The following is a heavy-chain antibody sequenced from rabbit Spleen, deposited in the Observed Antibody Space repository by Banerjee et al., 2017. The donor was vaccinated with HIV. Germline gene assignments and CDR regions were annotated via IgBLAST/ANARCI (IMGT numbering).Heavy chain of an antibody. V-gene: IGHV1S7*01. D-gene: IGHD1-1*01. CDR3: VRDKASISGDYGPWYFDL. Sequence: QELVESGGGLVQPGESLKLSCKASGIDFSSFGWNWVRQAPGKGPEWIAYIHPGFGIRNYASWVNGRFTISSHNAQNTLYLQLNSLTAADTATYFCVRDKASISGDYGPWYFDLWGQGTLVTVS. CDR1: GIDFSSFG. J-gene: IGHJ4*01. CDR2: IHPGFGIR.